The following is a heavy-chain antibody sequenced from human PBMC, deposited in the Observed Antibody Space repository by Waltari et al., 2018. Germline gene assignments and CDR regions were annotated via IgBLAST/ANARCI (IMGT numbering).Heavy chain of an antibody. CDR1: GFTFSSYS. CDR2: ISSSSSYI. D-gene: IGHD6-6*01. CDR3: ARAPRSAARAGIYFQH. V-gene: IGHV3-21*01. J-gene: IGHJ1*01. Sequence: EVQLVESGGGLVKPGGSLRLSCAASGFTFSSYSMNWVRQAPGKGLEWVSSISSSSSYIYYADSVKGRFTISRDNAKNSLYLQMNSLRAEDTAVYYCARAPRSAARAGIYFQHWGQGTLVTVSS.